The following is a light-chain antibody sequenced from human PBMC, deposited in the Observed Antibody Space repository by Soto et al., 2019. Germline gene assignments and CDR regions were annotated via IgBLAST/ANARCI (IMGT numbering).Light chain of an antibody. J-gene: IGLJ3*02. V-gene: IGLV2-8*01. CDR2: EVT. CDR3: SSYAGSNNLV. CDR1: SSDIGYYKF. Sequence: QSVLTQPPSASGSPGQSVTISCTGTSSDIGYYKFVSWYQQHPGKAPKLLIYEVTKRPSGVPDRFSGSKSGNTASLTVSGLQAEDEADYYCSSYAGSNNLVFGGGTQLTVL.